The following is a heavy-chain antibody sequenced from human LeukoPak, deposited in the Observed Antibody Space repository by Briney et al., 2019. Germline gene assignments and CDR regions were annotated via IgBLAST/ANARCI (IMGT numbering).Heavy chain of an antibody. Sequence: SETLSLTCAVYGGSLSGYYWSWIRQPPGKGLEWIGEINHSGSTNYNPSLKSRVTISVDTSTNQFSLKLRSVTAADTAVYYCAREVRGYSYGYRPTELYWYIDVWGRGTLVTVSS. CDR2: INHSGST. V-gene: IGHV4-34*01. CDR1: GGSLSGYY. D-gene: IGHD5-18*01. CDR3: AREVRGYSYGYRPTELYWYIDV. J-gene: IGHJ2*01.